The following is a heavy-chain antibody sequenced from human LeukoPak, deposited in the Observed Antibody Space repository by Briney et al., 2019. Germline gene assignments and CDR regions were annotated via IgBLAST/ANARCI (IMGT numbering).Heavy chain of an antibody. Sequence: GGSLRLSCAASGFTFSSYWMSWVRQAPGKGLEWVANIKQDGSEKYYVDSVKGRFTTSRDNAKNSLYLQMNSLRAEDTAVYYCARDAPAPGIAAAGYFDYWGQGTLVTVSS. V-gene: IGHV3-7*01. J-gene: IGHJ4*02. D-gene: IGHD6-13*01. CDR2: IKQDGSEK. CDR3: ARDAPAPGIAAAGYFDY. CDR1: GFTFSSYW.